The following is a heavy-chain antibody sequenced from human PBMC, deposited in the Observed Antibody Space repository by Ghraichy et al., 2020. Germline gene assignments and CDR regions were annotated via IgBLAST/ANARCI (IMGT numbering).Heavy chain of an antibody. CDR2: INPNSGGT. J-gene: IGHJ6*02. CDR3: ARDRMSDGDYAYHRRTYGMDV. D-gene: IGHD4-17*01. V-gene: IGHV1-2*02. Sequence: ASVKVSCKASGYTFTGYYMHWVRQAPGQGLEWMGWINPNSGGTNYAQKFQGRVTMTRDTSISTAYMELSRLRSDDTAVYYCARDRMSDGDYAYHRRTYGMDVWGQGTTVTVSS. CDR1: GYTFTGYY.